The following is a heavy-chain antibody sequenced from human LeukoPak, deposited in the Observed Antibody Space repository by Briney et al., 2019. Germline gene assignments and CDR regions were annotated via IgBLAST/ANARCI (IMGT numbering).Heavy chain of an antibody. D-gene: IGHD6-25*01. CDR3: AKQSGPLDYYYYMDV. J-gene: IGHJ6*03. CDR2: IRYDGSNK. V-gene: IGHV3-30*02. CDR1: GFTFSSYG. Sequence: PGGSLRLSCAASGFTFSSYGMHWVRQAPGKGLEWVAFIRYDGSNKYYADSVKGRFTISRDNSKNTLYLQMNSLRAEDTAVYYCAKQSGPLDYYYYMDVWGKGTTVAISS.